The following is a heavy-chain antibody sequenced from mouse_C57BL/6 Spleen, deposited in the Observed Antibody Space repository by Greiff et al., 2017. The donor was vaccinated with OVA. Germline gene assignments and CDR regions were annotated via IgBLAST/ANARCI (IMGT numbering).Heavy chain of an antibody. V-gene: IGHV1-15*01. J-gene: IGHJ4*01. D-gene: IGHD3-3*01. CDR1: GYTFTDYE. CDR3: TGGHYDAMDY. CDR2: IDPETGGT. Sequence: QVQLKESGAELVRPGASVTLSCKASGYTFTDYEMHWVKQTPVHGLEWIGAIDPETGGTAYNQKFKGKAILTADKSSSTAYMELRSLTSEDSAVYYGTGGHYDAMDYWGQGTSVTVSS.